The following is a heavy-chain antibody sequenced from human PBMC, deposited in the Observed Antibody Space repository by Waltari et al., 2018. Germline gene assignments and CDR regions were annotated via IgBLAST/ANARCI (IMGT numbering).Heavy chain of an antibody. Sequence: EVQLVEAGGDIVQPGGSLRLSCAASGFRFSDYWMHWVRQVTGTGLVWVARINSDGSSIRYSDSVKGRFNISRENSKNMLYLQLNSLRAEDTAVYYCARKGGRGYTYGPFYYDSWGQGTLVTVSS. CDR3: ARKGGRGYTYGPFYYDS. D-gene: IGHD5-18*01. V-gene: IGHV3-74*02. J-gene: IGHJ4*02. CDR1: GFRFSDYW. CDR2: INSDGSSI.